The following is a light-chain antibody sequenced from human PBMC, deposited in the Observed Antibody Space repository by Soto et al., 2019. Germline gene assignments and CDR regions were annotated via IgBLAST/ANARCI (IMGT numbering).Light chain of an antibody. J-gene: IGLJ2*01. Sequence: QSVLTQPASVSGSPGRSVTISCTGTSTDVGDFNYVSWYQHLPGRAPKLIIYDVTNRPSGISYRFSASKSGRTASLTISGLQAEDEADYYCSSYSSSTTHVVFGGGTKLPS. CDR1: STDVGDFNY. V-gene: IGLV2-14*03. CDR3: SSYSSSTTHVV. CDR2: DVT.